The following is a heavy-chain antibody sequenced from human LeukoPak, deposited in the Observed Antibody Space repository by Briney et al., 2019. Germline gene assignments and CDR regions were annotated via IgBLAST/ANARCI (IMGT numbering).Heavy chain of an antibody. CDR1: GGSISSSSYY. Sequence: SETLSLTCTVSGGSISSSSYYWGWIRQPPGKGLEWIGSIHYSGTTYYKSSLKSRVTISVDTSKNQFSLKLSSVTAADTAVYYCANSDVPASAIDYWGQGTLVTVSS. V-gene: IGHV4-39*01. CDR3: ANSDVPASAIDY. J-gene: IGHJ4*02. D-gene: IGHD2-2*01. CDR2: IHYSGTT.